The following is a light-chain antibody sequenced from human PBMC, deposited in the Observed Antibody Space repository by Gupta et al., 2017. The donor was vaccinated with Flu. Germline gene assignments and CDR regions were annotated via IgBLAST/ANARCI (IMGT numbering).Light chain of an antibody. J-gene: IGKJ1*01. Sequence: EIVMTQSPATLSVSPGERATLSCRASQSVSSNLAWYQQKPGQAHRLLIYGASTRATGIPARFSGSGSGTEFTLTISSRQSEDFAVYYCQQYNNWPSWTFGQGTKVEIK. V-gene: IGKV3-15*01. CDR3: QQYNNWPSWT. CDR2: GAS. CDR1: QSVSSN.